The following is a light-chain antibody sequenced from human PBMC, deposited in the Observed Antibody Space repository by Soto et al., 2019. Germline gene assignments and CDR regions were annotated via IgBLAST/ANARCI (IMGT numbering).Light chain of an antibody. V-gene: IGKV3-20*01. Sequence: EIVLTQSPATLSLSPGERATLSCRASQSVGSIYLAWYQQRPGQAPRLLIYGASNRATGIPVRFSGSGSGTDFTLTISGLEPEDFAVYYCQQYGSSSITFGQGTRLEI. CDR1: QSVGSIY. J-gene: IGKJ5*01. CDR3: QQYGSSSIT. CDR2: GAS.